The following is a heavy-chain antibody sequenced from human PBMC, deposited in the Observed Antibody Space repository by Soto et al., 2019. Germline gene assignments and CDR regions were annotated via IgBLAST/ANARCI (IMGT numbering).Heavy chain of an antibody. CDR1: GGSISSYY. V-gene: IGHV4-59*12. Sequence: SETLSLTCTVSGGSISSYYWSWIRQPPGKGLEWIGYIYYSGSTNYNPSLKSRVTISVDTSKNQFSLKLSSVTAADTAVYYCAREMATPYYYYGMDVWGQGTTVTVSS. CDR2: IYYSGST. CDR3: AREMATPYYYYGMDV. J-gene: IGHJ6*02. D-gene: IGHD5-12*01.